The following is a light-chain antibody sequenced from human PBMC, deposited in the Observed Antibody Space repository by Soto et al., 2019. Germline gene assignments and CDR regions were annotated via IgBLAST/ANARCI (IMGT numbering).Light chain of an antibody. Sequence: QSALTQPAPVSGSPGQSITISCTGTSSDVGGYNYVSWYQQHPGKAPKLMIYEVSNRPSGVSNRFSGSKSGNTASLTISGLQAEDEADYYCSSYTSSSPRVFGTGTKVTVL. CDR2: EVS. CDR3: SSYTSSSPRV. J-gene: IGLJ1*01. CDR1: SSDVGGYNY. V-gene: IGLV2-14*01.